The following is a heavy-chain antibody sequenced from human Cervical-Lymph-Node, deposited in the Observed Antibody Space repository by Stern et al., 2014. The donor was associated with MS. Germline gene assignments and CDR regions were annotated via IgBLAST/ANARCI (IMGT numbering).Heavy chain of an antibody. Sequence: QLGESGGAVVQPGRSLRLSCAASGFTFSSYGMHWVRQAPGKGLEWVTVISYDGNHKYYAASVKGRFTISRDNSKNTLHLQINSVTPDDTAIYYCARDYEDTSMLFDHWGQGTLVTVSS. CDR1: GFTFSSYG. V-gene: IGHV3-30*03. D-gene: IGHD2-8*01. CDR2: ISYDGNHK. CDR3: ARDYEDTSMLFDH. J-gene: IGHJ4*02.